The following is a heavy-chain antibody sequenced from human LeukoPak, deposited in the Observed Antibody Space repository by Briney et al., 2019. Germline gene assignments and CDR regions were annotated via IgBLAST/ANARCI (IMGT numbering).Heavy chain of an antibody. Sequence: SETLSLTCAVSGYSISSGYYWGWIRQPPGKGLEWIGSIYHSGSTYYNPSLKSRVTISVGTSKNQFSLKLSSVTAADTAVYYCARLHYANYMDVWGKGTTVTVSS. CDR1: GYSISSGYY. CDR2: IYHSGST. J-gene: IGHJ6*03. CDR3: ARLHYANYMDV. D-gene: IGHD3-16*01. V-gene: IGHV4-38-2*01.